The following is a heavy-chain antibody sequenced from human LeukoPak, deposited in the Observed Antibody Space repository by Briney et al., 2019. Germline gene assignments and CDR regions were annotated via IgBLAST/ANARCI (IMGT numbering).Heavy chain of an antibody. CDR2: IKSKTDGGTT. D-gene: IGHD3-3*01. J-gene: IGHJ3*02. CDR1: GFTFSNAW. CDR3: TTPRGHFYDFWSGYYSRDAFDI. V-gene: IGHV3-15*01. Sequence: PGGSLRLSCAASGFTFSNAWMSWVRQAPGKGLEWVGRIKSKTDGGTTDYAAPVKGRFTISRDDSKNTLYLQMNSLKTEDTAVYYCTTPRGHFYDFWSGYYSRDAFDIWGQGTMVTVSS.